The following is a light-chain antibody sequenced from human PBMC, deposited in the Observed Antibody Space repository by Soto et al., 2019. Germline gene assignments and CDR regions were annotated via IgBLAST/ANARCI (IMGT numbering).Light chain of an antibody. CDR3: QQYYTSWWT. CDR1: QSVLSTSKNKNF. J-gene: IGKJ1*01. CDR2: WAS. Sequence: DIVMTQSPDSLAVSLGERATINCKSSQSVLSTSKNKNFLAWYQQKPGQPPMLLIYWASTRESGVPDRFSGGGSGTDFTLTISSLQAEEGAVYYCQQYYTSWWTFGQGTKVEIK. V-gene: IGKV4-1*01.